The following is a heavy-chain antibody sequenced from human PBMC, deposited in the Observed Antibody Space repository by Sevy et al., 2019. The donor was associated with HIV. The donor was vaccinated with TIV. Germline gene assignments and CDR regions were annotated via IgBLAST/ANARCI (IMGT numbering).Heavy chain of an antibody. Sequence: SETLSLTCTVSGGTISGSSYYWGWIRQPPGKGREWIGSIYYSGSTHYNPSLKSRVTLSVDTSKNHLFLKVKSVTAADTAVYYCARPAVAGTTDAFNIWGQGTMVTVSS. J-gene: IGHJ3*02. CDR3: ARPAVAGTTDAFNI. V-gene: IGHV4-39*02. D-gene: IGHD6-19*01. CDR2: IYYSGST. CDR1: GGTISGSSYY.